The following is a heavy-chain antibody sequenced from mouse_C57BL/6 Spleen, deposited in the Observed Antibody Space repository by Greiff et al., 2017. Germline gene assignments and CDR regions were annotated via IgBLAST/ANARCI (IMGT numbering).Heavy chain of an antibody. J-gene: IGHJ4*01. CDR2: IDPENGDT. D-gene: IGHD1-1*01. CDR1: GFNITDDY. Sequence: VQLQQSGAELVRPGASVKLSCTASGFNITDDYMHWVKQRPEQGLEWIGWIDPENGDTEYASKFQGKATITADTSSNTAYLQLSSLTSEDTAVYYCTTMGYYGSSPQDYWGQGTSVTVSS. V-gene: IGHV14-4*01. CDR3: TTMGYYGSSPQDY.